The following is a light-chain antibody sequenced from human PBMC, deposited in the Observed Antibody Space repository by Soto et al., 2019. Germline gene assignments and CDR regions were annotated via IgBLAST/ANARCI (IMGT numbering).Light chain of an antibody. CDR2: VTS. CDR3: QQVNSYPLT. CDR1: QGFANY. V-gene: IGKV1-9*01. J-gene: IGKJ4*02. Sequence: IQLTQSPSFLSASVGDRVTITCRASQGFANYLAWYQQKPGKDPKFLIYVTSTFQSGGPARFSGGGSGTEFTLTISSLPPEDFATYYCQQVNSYPLTFGGGTKVEIK.